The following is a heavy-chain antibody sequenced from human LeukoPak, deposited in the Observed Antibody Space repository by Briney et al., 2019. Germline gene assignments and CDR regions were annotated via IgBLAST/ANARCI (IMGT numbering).Heavy chain of an antibody. Sequence: SVKVSCKASGGTFSSYAISWVRQAPGQGLEWMGRIIPILGIANYAQKFQGSVTITADKSTSTAYMELSSLRFEDTAVYYCARDLVVPAAIVPYFDYWGQGTLVTVSS. CDR2: IIPILGIA. D-gene: IGHD2-2*02. CDR3: ARDLVVPAAIVPYFDY. CDR1: GGTFSSYA. J-gene: IGHJ4*02. V-gene: IGHV1-69*04.